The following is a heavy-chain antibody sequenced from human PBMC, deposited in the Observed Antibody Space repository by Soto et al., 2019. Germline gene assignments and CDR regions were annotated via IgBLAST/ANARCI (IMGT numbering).Heavy chain of an antibody. CDR1: GYTFTSYY. D-gene: IGHD3-10*01. J-gene: IGHJ6*02. V-gene: IGHV1-46*01. CDR2: INPSGGST. CDR3: ARVRGGELYDGMDV. Sequence: GASVKVSCKASGYTFTSYYIHCVRQAPGQGLEWMGVINPSGGSTSYAQKFQGRVTMTRDTSTSTVYMELSSLRSEDTAVYYCARVRGGELYDGMDVWGQGTTVTVSS.